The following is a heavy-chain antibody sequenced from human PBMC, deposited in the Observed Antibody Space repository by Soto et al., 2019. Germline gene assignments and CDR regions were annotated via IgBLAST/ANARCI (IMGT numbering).Heavy chain of an antibody. D-gene: IGHD3-3*01. CDR2: MKEDGSST. J-gene: IGHJ4*02. CDR1: GFTFSNHW. V-gene: IGHV3-7*01. CDR3: AKDVEWYLDF. Sequence: PGGSMRLSCAASGFTFSNHWMSCVRQVPGRGLDWEAKMKEDGSSTYFADSVRGRFTISRDNAKNALFLQMNSLRVEDTAIYYCAKDVEWYLDFWGLGTLVTVSS.